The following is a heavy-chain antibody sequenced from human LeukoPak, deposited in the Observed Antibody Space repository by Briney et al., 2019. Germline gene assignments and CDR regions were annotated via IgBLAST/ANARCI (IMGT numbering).Heavy chain of an antibody. CDR2: IYPGDSDT. D-gene: IGHD6-19*01. J-gene: IGHJ4*02. V-gene: IGHV5-51*01. CDR3: ARRGIGVAGEAHTFDY. CDR1: GYSFTSYW. Sequence: GESLKISRKGSGYSFTSYWIGWVRQMPGKGLEWMGIIYPGDSDTRYSPSFQGQVTISADKSISTAYLQWSSLKASDTAMYYCARRGIGVAGEAHTFDYWCQGTLVTVSS.